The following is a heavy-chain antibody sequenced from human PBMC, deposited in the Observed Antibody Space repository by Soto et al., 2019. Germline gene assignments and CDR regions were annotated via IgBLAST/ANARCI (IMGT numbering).Heavy chain of an antibody. CDR3: ARVSRSHWANYGMDV. J-gene: IGHJ6*02. V-gene: IGHV4-31*03. Sequence: QVQLQESGPGLVKPSQTLSLTCTVSGGSISSGGYYWSWIRQHPGKGLEWIGYIYYSGSTYYNPSLKSRVTISVDTSKNQFSLKLSSVTAADTAVYYCARVSRSHWANYGMDVWGQGTTVTVSS. CDR2: IYYSGST. CDR1: GGSISSGGYY. D-gene: IGHD7-27*01.